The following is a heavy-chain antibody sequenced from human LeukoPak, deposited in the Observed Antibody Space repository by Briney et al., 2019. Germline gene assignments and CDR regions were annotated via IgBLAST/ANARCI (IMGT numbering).Heavy chain of an antibody. V-gene: IGHV4-59*01. J-gene: IGHJ6*03. CDR3: ATHRVDVGMDV. Sequence: SETLSLTCTVSGGTISSYYWSWIRQPPGKGLEWIGYIYYSGSTNYNPSLKSRVTISVDTSKNQFSLKLSSATAADTAVYYCATHRVDVGMDVWGKGTTVTVSS. CDR1: GGTISSYY. CDR2: IYYSGST. D-gene: IGHD5-12*01.